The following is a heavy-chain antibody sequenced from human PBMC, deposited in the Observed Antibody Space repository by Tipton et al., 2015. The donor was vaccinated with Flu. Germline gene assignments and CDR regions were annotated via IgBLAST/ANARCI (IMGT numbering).Heavy chain of an antibody. D-gene: IGHD2-2*02. CDR2: IYYSGST. Sequence: TLSLTCTVSGGSISGYYWTWIRQPPGKGLEWIGYIYYSGSTNYNPSLKSRVTISVDTSKNQFSLKLSSLTAADTAVYYCATISAVVPFDYWGQGKLVTVSS. CDR1: GGSISGYY. J-gene: IGHJ4*02. CDR3: ATISAVVPFDY. V-gene: IGHV4-59*08.